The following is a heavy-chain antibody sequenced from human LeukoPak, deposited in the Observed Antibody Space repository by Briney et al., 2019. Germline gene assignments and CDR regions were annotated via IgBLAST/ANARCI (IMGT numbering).Heavy chain of an antibody. CDR2: ISSSGSTI. Sequence: GGSLRLSCAASGFTFSDYYMSWIRQAPGKGLEWVSYISSSGSTIYYADSVKGRFTISRDNAKNSLYLQMNSLRAEDTAVYYCARDSYYDSSGYYYYYYYMDVWGKGTTVTISS. CDR1: GFTFSDYY. CDR3: ARDSYYDSSGYYYYYYYMDV. D-gene: IGHD3-22*01. J-gene: IGHJ6*03. V-gene: IGHV3-11*04.